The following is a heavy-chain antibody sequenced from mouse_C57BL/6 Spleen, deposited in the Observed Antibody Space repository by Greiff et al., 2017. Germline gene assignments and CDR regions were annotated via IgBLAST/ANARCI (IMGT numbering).Heavy chain of an antibody. Sequence: VQLQESGAELVRPGTSVKVSCKASGYAFTNYLIEWVKQRPGQGLEWIGVINPGSGGTNYNEKFKGKATLTADKSSSTAYMQLSSLTSEDSAVYFCARYDYDVFDYWGQGTTLTVSS. CDR2: INPGSGGT. V-gene: IGHV1-54*01. CDR3: ARYDYDVFDY. CDR1: GYAFTNYL. D-gene: IGHD2-4*01. J-gene: IGHJ2*01.